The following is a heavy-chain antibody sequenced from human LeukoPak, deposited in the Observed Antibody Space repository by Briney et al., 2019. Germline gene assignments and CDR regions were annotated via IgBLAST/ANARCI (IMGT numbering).Heavy chain of an antibody. CDR3: AAGIVGATFWLDY. Sequence: SETLSFTCTVSGGSISSYYWSWIRQPPGKGLEWIGYIYYSGSTNYNPSLKSRVTISVDTSKNQFSLKLSSVTAADTAVYYCAAGIVGATFWLDYWGQGTLVTVSS. CDR2: IYYSGST. J-gene: IGHJ4*02. V-gene: IGHV4-59*01. CDR1: GGSISSYY. D-gene: IGHD1-26*01.